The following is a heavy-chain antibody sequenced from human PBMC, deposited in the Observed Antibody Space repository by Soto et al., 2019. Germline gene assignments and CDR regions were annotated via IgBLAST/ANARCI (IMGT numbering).Heavy chain of an antibody. D-gene: IGHD1-1*01. CDR1: GGSISSGCYS. V-gene: IGHV4-30-2*01. Sequence: SETLSLTCAISGGSISSGCYSWSWIRQPPGKGLEWIGYIYHSGSTYYNPSLKSRVTISVDRSKNQFSLKLSSVTAADTAVYYCARAEWNDSACWFDPWGQGTLVTVSS. J-gene: IGHJ5*02. CDR2: IYHSGST. CDR3: ARAEWNDSACWFDP.